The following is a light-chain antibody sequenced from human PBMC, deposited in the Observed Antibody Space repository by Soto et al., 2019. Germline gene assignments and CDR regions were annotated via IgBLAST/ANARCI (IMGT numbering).Light chain of an antibody. Sequence: DIQMTQSPSSLSASVGDRVTIPCRASQSISSYLNWYQQKPGKAPKLLIYAASSLQSGVPSRFSGSGSGTDFTLTISSLQPEDVATYYCQKYNSALWTFGQGTKVDIK. CDR1: QSISSY. CDR3: QKYNSALWT. V-gene: IGKV1-39*01. CDR2: AAS. J-gene: IGKJ1*01.